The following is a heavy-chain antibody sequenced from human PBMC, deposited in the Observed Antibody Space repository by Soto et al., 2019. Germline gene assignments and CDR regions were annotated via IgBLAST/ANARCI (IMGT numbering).Heavy chain of an antibody. CDR2: IWYDGSNK. D-gene: IGHD3-22*01. CDR3: AKPTDRSGYYSRFEY. Sequence: QVQLVGSGGGVVQPGRSLRLSCAASGFTFSSYGMHWVRQAPGKGLEWVAGIWYDGSNKYYADSVKGRLTISRDNSKNTLHLQMNSLRADDTAVYYCAKPTDRSGYYSRFEYWRQGTLVTVSS. J-gene: IGHJ4*02. CDR1: GFTFSSYG. V-gene: IGHV3-33*06.